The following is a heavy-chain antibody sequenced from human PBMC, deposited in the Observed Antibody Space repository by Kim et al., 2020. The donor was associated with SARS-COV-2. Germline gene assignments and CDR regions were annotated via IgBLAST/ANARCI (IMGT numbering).Heavy chain of an antibody. V-gene: IGHV4-34*01. J-gene: IGHJ4*01. CDR1: GGSFSGYY. CDR3: ARLRRYCSGGSCSGYYFD. CDR2: INHSGST. D-gene: IGHD2-15*01. Sequence: SETLSLTCAVYGGSFSGYYWSWIRQPPGKGLEWIGEINHSGSTNYNPSLKSRVTISVDTSKNQFSLKLSSVTAADTAVYYCARLRRYCSGGSCSGYYFD.